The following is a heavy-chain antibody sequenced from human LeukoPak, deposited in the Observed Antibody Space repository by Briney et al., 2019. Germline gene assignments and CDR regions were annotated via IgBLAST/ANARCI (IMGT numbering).Heavy chain of an antibody. CDR1: GGTFSSYA. CDR3: ARVGVAAAGPLDAFDI. Sequence: SVKVSCKASGGTFSSYAISWVRQAPGQGLEWMGRIIPILGIANYAQKLQGRVTMTTDTSTSTAYMELRSLRSDDTAVYYCARVGVAAAGPLDAFDIWGQGTMVTVSS. CDR2: IIPILGIA. J-gene: IGHJ3*02. V-gene: IGHV1-69*04. D-gene: IGHD6-13*01.